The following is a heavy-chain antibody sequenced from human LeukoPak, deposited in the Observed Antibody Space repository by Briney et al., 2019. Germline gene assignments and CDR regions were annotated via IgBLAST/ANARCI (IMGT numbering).Heavy chain of an antibody. J-gene: IGHJ4*02. D-gene: IGHD6-19*01. V-gene: IGHV1-18*04. CDR2: INPYNGNT. CDR1: GYTFTGYY. Sequence: ASVKVSCKTSGYTFTGYYIHWVRQAPGQGLEWMGWINPYNGNTNYAQTVQGRVTMTTDTSTSTAYMELRSLRSDDTAVYYCARDRYRSGCSDYWGQGTLVTVSS. CDR3: ARDRYRSGCSDY.